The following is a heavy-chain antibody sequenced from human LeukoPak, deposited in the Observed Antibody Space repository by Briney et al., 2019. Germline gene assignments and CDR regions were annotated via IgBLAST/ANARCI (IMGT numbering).Heavy chain of an antibody. CDR2: INDDGSDT. D-gene: IGHD2-15*01. Sequence: GGSLRLSCAASGFTVSSNYMSWVRQAPGKGPVWVSRINDDGSDTTYADSVKGRFTISRDDAKNMLFLQMNSLRAEDTAVYYCVRGGPSTWSWGQGTLVTVSS. V-gene: IGHV3-74*01. CDR3: VRGGPSTWS. J-gene: IGHJ5*02. CDR1: GFTVSSNY.